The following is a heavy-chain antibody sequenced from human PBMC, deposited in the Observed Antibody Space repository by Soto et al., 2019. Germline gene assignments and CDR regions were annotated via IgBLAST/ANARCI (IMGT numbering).Heavy chain of an antibody. Sequence: GSGPTLVNPTQTLTLTCTFSGFSLTTSGVGVGWIRQPPGKALEWLALIYWDDAKRYSPSLRSRLTITKDTSKNQVVLTMTNMDPVDTATYYCAHRRRYSSSWYAGFDYWGQGTLVTVSS. CDR1: GFSLTTSGVG. J-gene: IGHJ4*02. CDR3: AHRRRYSSSWYAGFDY. CDR2: IYWDDAK. D-gene: IGHD6-13*01. V-gene: IGHV2-5*02.